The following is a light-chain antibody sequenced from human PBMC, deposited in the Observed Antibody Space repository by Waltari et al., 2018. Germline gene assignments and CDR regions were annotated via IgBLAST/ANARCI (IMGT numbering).Light chain of an antibody. CDR3: QQYGSSPGFT. V-gene: IGKV3-20*01. CDR2: GAS. CDR1: QSVSSSY. J-gene: IGKJ3*01. Sequence: EIVLTQSPGTLSLSPGERATLSCRASQSVSSSYLAWYQQNPGQAPRLLIYGASSRATGIPDWFSGSGSGTDFTLTISRLEPEDFAVYYCQQYGSSPGFTFGPGTKVDIK.